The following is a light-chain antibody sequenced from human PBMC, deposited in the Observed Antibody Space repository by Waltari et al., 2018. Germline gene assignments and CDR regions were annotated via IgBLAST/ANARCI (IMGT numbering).Light chain of an antibody. J-gene: IGKJ4*01. Sequence: DFQFTQSPSFLSASVGDSVTITCRASHGFSNSLAWYQQRPGGAPTLLIYDASTLEGGVPSRFSGSGSGTEFTLTISSLQPEDFATYYCQQLYTFPRSFGGGTRLEIK. CDR3: QQLYTFPRS. V-gene: IGKV1-9*01. CDR1: HGFSNS. CDR2: DAS.